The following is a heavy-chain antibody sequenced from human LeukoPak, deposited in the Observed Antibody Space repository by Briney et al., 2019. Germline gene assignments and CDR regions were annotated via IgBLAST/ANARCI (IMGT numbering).Heavy chain of an antibody. CDR2: ISGSGGST. CDR1: GFTFSSYA. Sequence: PGGSLRLSCAASGFTFSSYAMSWVRQAPGKGLEWVSAISGSGGSTYYADSVKGRFTISRDNSKNTLYLQMNSLRAEDTAVYYCAKGPVVVVPAAIPDPDYWGQGTLVTVSS. CDR3: AKGPVVVVPAAIPDPDY. V-gene: IGHV3-23*01. D-gene: IGHD2-2*01. J-gene: IGHJ4*02.